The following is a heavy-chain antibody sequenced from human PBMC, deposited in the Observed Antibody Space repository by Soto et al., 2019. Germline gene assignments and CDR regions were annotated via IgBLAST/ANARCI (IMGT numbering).Heavy chain of an antibody. V-gene: IGHV4-31*03. Sequence: QVQLQESGPGLVKPSQTLSLTCTVSGGSISSGGYYWSWIRQHPGKGLEWIGYIYYSGSTYYNPSLKSRVTLSVDTSKNQFSLKLSSVTAADTAVYYCARDPLPSYSSSWYRSFGFDPWGQGTLVTVSS. J-gene: IGHJ5*02. CDR1: GGSISSGGYY. CDR2: IYYSGST. D-gene: IGHD6-13*01. CDR3: ARDPLPSYSSSWYRSFGFDP.